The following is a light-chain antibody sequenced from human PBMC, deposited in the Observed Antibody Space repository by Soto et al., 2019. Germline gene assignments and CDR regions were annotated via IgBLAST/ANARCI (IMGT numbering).Light chain of an antibody. J-gene: IGLJ3*02. CDR2: ANN. CDR1: SSNIGTFH. CDR3: QSSDSRLYGSL. Sequence: QSVLTQPPSVSGAPGQTVTISCTGSSSNIGTFHVHWYQQLPGTTPKLLIYANNNRPSGVPDRCSGSKSGTSASLAITGLQAEDEGDYYCQSSDSRLYGSLFGGGTKLTVL. V-gene: IGLV1-40*01.